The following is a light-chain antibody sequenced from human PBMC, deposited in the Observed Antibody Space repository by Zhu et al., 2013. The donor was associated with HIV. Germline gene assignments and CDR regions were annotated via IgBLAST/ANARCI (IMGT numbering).Light chain of an antibody. Sequence: QSALTQPASVSGSPGQSITISCTGTSSDVGSYNLVSWYQQHPGKAPKLIIYEGSKRPSGVSNRFSGSKSGNTASLTVSGLQAEDEADYYCDSYTTGSTKVFGTGTKVTVL. V-gene: IGLV2-14*02. CDR2: EGS. CDR1: SSDVGSYNL. CDR3: DSYTTGSTKV. J-gene: IGLJ1*01.